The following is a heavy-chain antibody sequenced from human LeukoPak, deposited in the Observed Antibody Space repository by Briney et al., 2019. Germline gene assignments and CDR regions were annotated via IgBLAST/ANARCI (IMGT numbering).Heavy chain of an antibody. D-gene: IGHD5-12*01. J-gene: IGHJ3*02. Sequence: PSETLSLTCTVSGGSISSYYWSWIRQPPGKGLEWIGYIYYSGSTNYNPSLKSRVTISVDTSKNQFSLKLSSVTAADTAVYYCARESYESDFGAFDIWGQGTMVTVSS. V-gene: IGHV4-59*01. CDR2: IYYSGST. CDR1: GGSISSYY. CDR3: ARESYESDFGAFDI.